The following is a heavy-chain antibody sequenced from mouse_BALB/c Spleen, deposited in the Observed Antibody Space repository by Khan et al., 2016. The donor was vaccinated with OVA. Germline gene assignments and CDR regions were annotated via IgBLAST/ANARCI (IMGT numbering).Heavy chain of an antibody. J-gene: IGHJ2*01. CDR3: SRWNDAAPNY. CDR1: GYSITSYYA. CDR2: ITYSGST. V-gene: IGHV3-2*02. Sequence: EVQLQESGPGLVKPSQSLSLTCTVTGYSITSYYAWNWIRQFPGNKLEWMGFITYSGSTSYNPSFKSRISFTRDTSNNQFFLQLNPVTADDTATYCCSRWNDAAPNYWGQGTTLTVSS.